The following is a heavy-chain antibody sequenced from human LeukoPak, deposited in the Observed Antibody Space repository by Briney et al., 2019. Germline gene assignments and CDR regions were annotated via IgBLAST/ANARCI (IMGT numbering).Heavy chain of an antibody. Sequence: PSETLSLTCTVSGGSISSTTYYWGWIRQPPGKGLEWIGTIYYSGTTYYNPSLKSRVPISVNTSKNQFSLELTSMTAADTAVYYCARGPTLKYFHHWGQGTLVTVSS. V-gene: IGHV4-39*02. CDR1: GGSISSTTYY. J-gene: IGHJ1*01. CDR3: ARGPTLKYFHH. CDR2: IYYSGTT.